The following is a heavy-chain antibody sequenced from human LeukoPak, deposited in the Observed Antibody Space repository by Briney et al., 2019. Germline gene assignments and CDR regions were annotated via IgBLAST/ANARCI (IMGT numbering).Heavy chain of an antibody. CDR2: IHNSGST. CDR3: ARSGTNYYYYYYMDV. CDR1: GGSITTSDNY. Sequence: SETLSLTCIVSGGSITTSDNYWGWIRQPPGKGLEWIGAIHNSGSTYYNPSLKSRVTMSIDRSTNRFSLKLSSVTAADTAVYYCARSGTNYYYYYYMDVWGKGATVTISS. D-gene: IGHD2-8*01. J-gene: IGHJ6*03. V-gene: IGHV4-39*07.